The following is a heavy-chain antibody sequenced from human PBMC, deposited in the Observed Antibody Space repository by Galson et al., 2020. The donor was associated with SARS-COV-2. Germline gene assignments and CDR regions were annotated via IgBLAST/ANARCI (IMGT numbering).Heavy chain of an antibody. J-gene: IGHJ4*02. V-gene: IGHV3-23*01. CDR1: GFTFSSYA. Sequence: GESLKISCAASGFTFSSYAMSWVRQAPGKGLEWVSAISGSGGSTYYADSVKGRFTISRDNSKNTLYLQMNSLRAEDTAVYYCAKDPYYYDSSGPGGREYYFDYWGQGTLVTVSS. CDR3: AKDPYYYDSSGPGGREYYFDY. CDR2: ISGSGGST. D-gene: IGHD3-22*01.